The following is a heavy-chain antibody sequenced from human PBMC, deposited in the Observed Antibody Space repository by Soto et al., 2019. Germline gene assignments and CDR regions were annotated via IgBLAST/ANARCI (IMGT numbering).Heavy chain of an antibody. J-gene: IGHJ4*02. CDR2: IIPILGIA. Sequence: QVQLVQSGAEVKKPGSSVKVSCKASGGTFSSYTISWVRQAPGQGLEWMGRIIPILGIANYAPKFQGRVTITADKSPSTASMELSSLRSEDTAVYYCAMEYCSSTSCYRDYWGQGTLVTVSS. CDR1: GGTFSSYT. CDR3: AMEYCSSTSCYRDY. V-gene: IGHV1-69*02. D-gene: IGHD2-2*02.